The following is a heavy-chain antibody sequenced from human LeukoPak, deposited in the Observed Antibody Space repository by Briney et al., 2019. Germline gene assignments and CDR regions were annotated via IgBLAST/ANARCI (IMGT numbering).Heavy chain of an antibody. CDR1: GASIRSYY. D-gene: IGHD2-8*02. CDR2: IYHTGST. Sequence: SETLSLTCTVSGASIRSYYWSWTRQTPGKGLEWIGYIYHTGSTKYNPSLKSRVTISIDTSKNHFSLTLTSVTAAATAVYYCSTDSPTGFDHWGQGALVTVSS. J-gene: IGHJ4*02. CDR3: STDSPTGFDH. V-gene: IGHV4-59*01.